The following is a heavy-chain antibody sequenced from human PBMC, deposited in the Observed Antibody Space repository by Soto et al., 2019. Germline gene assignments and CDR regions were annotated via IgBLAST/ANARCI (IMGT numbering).Heavy chain of an antibody. Sequence: QITLNESGPPLVKPTQTLTLTCTFSGFSLSTRDVGVGWIRQPPGEALEWLGVVYWDDSKTYSPSLESRLTITKDTSKNQVVLRMTKMDTVDTATYYCAHCRGGVASFWGQGTLVTVSS. J-gene: IGHJ4*02. V-gene: IGHV2-5*02. CDR3: AHCRGGVASF. CDR1: GFSLSTRDVG. CDR2: VYWDDSK. D-gene: IGHD2-2*01.